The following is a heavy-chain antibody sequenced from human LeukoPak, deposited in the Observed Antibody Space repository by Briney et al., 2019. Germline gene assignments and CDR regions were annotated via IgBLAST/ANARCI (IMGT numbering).Heavy chain of an antibody. D-gene: IGHD6-13*01. CDR2: ISSSSSYI. CDR1: GFTFSSYS. J-gene: IGHJ3*02. Sequence: KPGGSLRLSCAASGFTFSSYSMNWVRQAPGKGLEWVSSISSSSSYIYYADSVKGRFTISRDNAKNSLYLQMNSLRAEDTAVYYCARDNVIAAAADDAFDIWGQGTMVTVSS. CDR3: ARDNVIAAAADDAFDI. V-gene: IGHV3-21*01.